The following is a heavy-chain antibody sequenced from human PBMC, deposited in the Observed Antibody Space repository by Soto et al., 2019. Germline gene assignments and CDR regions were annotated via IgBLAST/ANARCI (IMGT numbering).Heavy chain of an antibody. CDR2: ISSNGGST. CDR1: GFTFSSYA. D-gene: IGHD2-8*01. V-gene: IGHV3-64D*08. CDR3: VKDNVVGYCTNGVCYGRGAFDI. J-gene: IGHJ3*02. Sequence: GGSLRLSCSASGFTFSSYAMHWVRQAPGKGLEYVSAISSNGGSTYYADSVKGRFTISRDNSKNTLYLQMSSLRAEDTAVYYCVKDNVVGYCTNGVCYGRGAFDIWGQGTTVTVSS.